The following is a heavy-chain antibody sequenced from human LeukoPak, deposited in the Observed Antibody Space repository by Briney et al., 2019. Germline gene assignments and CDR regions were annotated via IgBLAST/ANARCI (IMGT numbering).Heavy chain of an antibody. J-gene: IGHJ6*03. V-gene: IGHV3-9*01. CDR1: GFTFDDYA. D-gene: IGHD5-24*01. CDR3: AKDGRWLQLLYYYMDV. CDR2: ISWNSGRI. Sequence: GGSLRLSCAASGFTFDDYAMHWVRQAPGKGLEWVSGISWNSGRIGYADSVKGRFTISRDNAKNTLYLQMNSLRAEDTAVYYCAKDGRWLQLLYYYMDVWGKGTTVTISS.